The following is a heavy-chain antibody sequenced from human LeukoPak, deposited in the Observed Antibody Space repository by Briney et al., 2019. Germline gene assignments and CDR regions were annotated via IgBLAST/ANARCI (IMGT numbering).Heavy chain of an antibody. D-gene: IGHD1-1*01. CDR1: RFTFSSYW. CDR3: ASAWSY. J-gene: IGHJ4*02. V-gene: IGHV3-74*01. Sequence: GGSLRLSCVSSRFTFSSYWMHWVRQAPGTGLVWVSYISPDGSTTRYADSVKGRFTISRDNAKNRLYLQMNSLRVEDTAVYFCASAWSYWGQGALVTVSS. CDR2: ISPDGSTT.